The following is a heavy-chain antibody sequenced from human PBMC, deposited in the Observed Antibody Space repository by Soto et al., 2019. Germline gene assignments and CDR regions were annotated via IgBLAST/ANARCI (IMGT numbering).Heavy chain of an antibody. D-gene: IGHD3-3*01. CDR1: GFTFSSYG. Sequence: GGSLRLSCAASGFTFSSYGMHWVRQAPGKGLEWVAVIWYDGSNKYYADSVKGRFTISRDNSKNTLYLQMNSLRAEDTAVYYCAGDDDFWSGYPRPLGYWGQGTLVTVSS. CDR3: AGDDDFWSGYPRPLGY. V-gene: IGHV3-33*01. CDR2: IWYDGSNK. J-gene: IGHJ4*02.